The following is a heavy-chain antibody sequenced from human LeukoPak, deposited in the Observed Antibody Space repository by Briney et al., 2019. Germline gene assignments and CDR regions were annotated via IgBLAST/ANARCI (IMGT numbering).Heavy chain of an antibody. CDR1: GYTFTGYY. J-gene: IGHJ4*02. CDR3: ARWVPTLFVDY. Sequence: ASVKVSCKAPGYTFTGYYMHWVRQAPGQGLEWMGRINPNSGGTNYAQKFQGRVTMTRDTSISTAYMELSRLRSDDTAVYYCARWVPTLFVDYWGQGTLVTVSS. V-gene: IGHV1-2*06. CDR2: INPNSGGT. D-gene: IGHD3-10*02.